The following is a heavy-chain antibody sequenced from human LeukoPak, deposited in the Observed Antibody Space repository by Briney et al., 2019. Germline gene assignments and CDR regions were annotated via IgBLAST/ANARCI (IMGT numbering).Heavy chain of an antibody. CDR3: ARGPRIAVAGRSDY. Sequence: GGSLRLSCAASGFTFSSYGMHWVRQAPGKGLEWVAVISYDGSNKYYADSVKGRFTISRDNSKNTLYLQMNSLRAEDTAVYYCARGPRIAVAGRSDYWGQGTLVTVSS. J-gene: IGHJ4*02. CDR1: GFTFSSYG. CDR2: ISYDGSNK. V-gene: IGHV3-30*03. D-gene: IGHD6-19*01.